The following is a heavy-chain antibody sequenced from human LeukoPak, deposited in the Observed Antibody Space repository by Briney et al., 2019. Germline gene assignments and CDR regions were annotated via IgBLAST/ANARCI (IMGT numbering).Heavy chain of an antibody. Sequence: GXSLKISCKGSGYSFTSYWIGWVRQLPGKGLGWMGIIYPGDSDTRYSPSFQGQVTISADKSISTAYLQWSSLEAADTAIYYFSRRFFSGGSCFSSFDPWGQGTLVTVSS. D-gene: IGHD2-15*01. V-gene: IGHV5-51*01. CDR2: IYPGDSDT. CDR1: GYSFTSYW. CDR3: SRRFFSGGSCFSSFDP. J-gene: IGHJ5*02.